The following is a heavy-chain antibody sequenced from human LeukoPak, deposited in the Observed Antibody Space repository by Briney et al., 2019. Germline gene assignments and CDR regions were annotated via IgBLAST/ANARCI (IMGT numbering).Heavy chain of an antibody. Sequence: ASVKVSCKASGYTFTGYYMHWVRQAPGQGLEWMGWINPNSGGTNYAQKFQGRVTITRDKSISTAYMELSRLRSDDTAVYYCARDYLLLEVVPAALDYWGQGTLVTVSS. J-gene: IGHJ4*02. CDR1: GYTFTGYY. V-gene: IGHV1-2*02. CDR2: INPNSGGT. CDR3: ARDYLLLEVVPAALDY. D-gene: IGHD2-2*01.